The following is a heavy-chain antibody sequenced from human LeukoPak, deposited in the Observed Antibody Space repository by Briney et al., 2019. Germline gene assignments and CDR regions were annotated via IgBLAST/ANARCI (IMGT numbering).Heavy chain of an antibody. CDR1: GFIFSSYA. Sequence: GGSLRLSCAASGFIFSSYAMNWVRQAPGTGLEWVSGISGSGGRTDYADPVKGRFTISRDNSKNTLYLQMNSLRAEDTAVYYCAKGSYYDSSGYHPLSFDYWGQGTLVTVSS. CDR3: AKGSYYDSSGYHPLSFDY. D-gene: IGHD3-22*01. J-gene: IGHJ4*02. CDR2: ISGSGGRT. V-gene: IGHV3-23*01.